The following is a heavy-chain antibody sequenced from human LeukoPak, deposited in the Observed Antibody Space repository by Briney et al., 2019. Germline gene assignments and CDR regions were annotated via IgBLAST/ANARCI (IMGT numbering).Heavy chain of an antibody. CDR1: GFTFSSYA. CDR3: AKHGGNIVATTPNDY. CDR2: ISGSGGNT. D-gene: IGHD5-12*01. J-gene: IGHJ4*02. Sequence: GGSLRLSCAASGFTFSSYAMSWVRQALGKGLEWVSAISGSGGNTYYADSVKGRFTISRDNSKNTLYLQMNSLRAEDTAVYYCAKHGGNIVATTPNDYWGQGTLVTVSS. V-gene: IGHV3-23*01.